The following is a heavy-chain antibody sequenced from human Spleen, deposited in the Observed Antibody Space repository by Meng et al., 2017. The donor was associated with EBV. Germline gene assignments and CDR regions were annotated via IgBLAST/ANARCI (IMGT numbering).Heavy chain of an antibody. CDR3: ARGASAGLIDY. CDR2: IYHSGSV. D-gene: IGHD6-13*01. J-gene: IGHJ4*02. Sequence: QVHLQASGPRLVKPSGTLSLTCRVSGASISRSNWWNWVRQSPGKGLEWIGEIYHSGSVNYNPSLMSRLTLSVDKSNNQFSLRLYSVTAADTAVYYCARGASAGLIDYWGQGTLVTVSS. CDR1: GASISRSNW. V-gene: IGHV4-4*02.